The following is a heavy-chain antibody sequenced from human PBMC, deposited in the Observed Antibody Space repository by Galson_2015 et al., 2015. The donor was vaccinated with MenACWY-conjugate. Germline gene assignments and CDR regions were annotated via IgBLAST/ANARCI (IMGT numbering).Heavy chain of an antibody. J-gene: IGHJ4*02. V-gene: IGHV3-30*02. CDR3: AKEWTYSCDY. CDR2: IRYDGSTK. Sequence: SLRLSCAASGFTFSSYDMSWVRQAPGKGLEWVAFIRYDGSTKYHADSVKGRFTISRDNSKNTLYLQMNSLRAEDTAVYYCAKEWTYSCDYWGQGTLVTVSS. CDR1: GFTFSSYD. D-gene: IGHD1-26*01.